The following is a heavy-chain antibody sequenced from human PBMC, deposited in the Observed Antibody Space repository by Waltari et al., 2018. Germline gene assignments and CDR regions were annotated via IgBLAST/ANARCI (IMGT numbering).Heavy chain of an antibody. CDR2: MNPNSGNT. D-gene: IGHD3-10*01. CDR1: GYTFTSYD. CDR3: ARVPPPNYGSGSYYT. J-gene: IGHJ5*02. Sequence: QVQLVQSGAEVKKPGASVKVSCKASGYTFTSYDINWVRPAHGQGLEWMGWMNPNSGNTGYAQKFQGRVTMTRNTSVSTAYMELSSLRSEDTAVYYCARVPPPNYGSGSYYTWGQGTLVTVSS. V-gene: IGHV1-8*02.